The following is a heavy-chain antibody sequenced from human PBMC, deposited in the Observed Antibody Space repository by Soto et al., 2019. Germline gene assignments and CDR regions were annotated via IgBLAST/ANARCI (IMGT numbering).Heavy chain of an antibody. CDR2: VRGSGGST. J-gene: IGHJ4*02. D-gene: IGHD6-13*01. CDR3: ARRGPGTYFGY. CDR1: GFTFSSYA. V-gene: IGHV3-23*01. Sequence: EVQLLESGGGLVQPGGSLRLSCAASGFTFSSYAMRWVRQAPGKGLEWVSAVRGSGGSTYYADSVKGRFTISRDNSKNTLYLQMNSLRAEDTAVYYCARRGPGTYFGYWGQGTLVTVSS.